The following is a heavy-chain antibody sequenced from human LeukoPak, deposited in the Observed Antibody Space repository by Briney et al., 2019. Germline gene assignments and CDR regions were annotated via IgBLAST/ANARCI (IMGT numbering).Heavy chain of an antibody. D-gene: IGHD3-16*02. CDR1: GHIFTSYY. J-gene: IGHJ3*02. Sequence: ASVKVSCKTPGHIFTSYYMNWVRQAPGQGLEWMGIIHPRGGRTIYAQKFQGTVTMTRDMSTSTVYMELSSLRSEDTAVYYCARDNYDYVWGSYRRSEMDAFDIWGQGTMVTVSS. CDR2: IHPRGGRT. CDR3: ARDNYDYVWGSYRRSEMDAFDI. V-gene: IGHV1-46*01.